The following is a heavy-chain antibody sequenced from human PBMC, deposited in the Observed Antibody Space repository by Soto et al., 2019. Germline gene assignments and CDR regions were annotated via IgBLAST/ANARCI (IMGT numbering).Heavy chain of an antibody. D-gene: IGHD2-21*01. CDR1: GDSISNYH. CDR3: AREAVWSGETLFDY. CDR2: VYFSGST. Sequence: PSETLSLTCTVSGDSISNYHWSWIRQPPGKGLEWIGYVYFSGSTHYNPSLKSRVTISLDTSKSQFSLRLNSVTAADTAVYYCAREAVWSGETLFDYWGQGILVTVSS. V-gene: IGHV4-59*01. J-gene: IGHJ4*02.